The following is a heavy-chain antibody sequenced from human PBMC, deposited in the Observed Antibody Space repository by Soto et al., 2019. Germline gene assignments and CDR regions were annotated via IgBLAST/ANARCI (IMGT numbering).Heavy chain of an antibody. V-gene: IGHV3-15*07. CDR2: IKSKTDGGTT. CDR1: GFTFSNAW. Sequence: PGGSLRLSCAASGFTFSNAWMNWIRQAPGKGLEWVGRIKSKTDGGTTDYAAPVKGRFTISRDDSKNTLYLQMNSLKTEDTAVYYCTTSIAAAGGGDYSYYGMDVWGQGTTVTVSS. CDR3: TTSIAAAGGGDYSYYGMDV. J-gene: IGHJ6*02. D-gene: IGHD6-13*01.